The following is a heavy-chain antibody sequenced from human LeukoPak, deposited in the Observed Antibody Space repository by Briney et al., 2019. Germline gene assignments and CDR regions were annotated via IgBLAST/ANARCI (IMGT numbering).Heavy chain of an antibody. CDR2: IYHGGST. V-gene: IGHV4-38-2*01. D-gene: IGHD3-16*02. Sequence: SETLSLTCAVSGYSISSGYYWGWIRQHPGKGLEWIGSIYHGGSTYYNPSLKSRVTISVDTSTNQFSLNLTSVTAADTAVYYCRTFGGVSVFDYWGQGTLVTVSS. CDR3: RTFGGVSVFDY. J-gene: IGHJ4*02. CDR1: GYSISSGYY.